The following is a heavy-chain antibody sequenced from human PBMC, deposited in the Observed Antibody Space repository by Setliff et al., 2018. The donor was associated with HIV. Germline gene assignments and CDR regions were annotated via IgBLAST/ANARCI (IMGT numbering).Heavy chain of an antibody. Sequence: SETLSLTCAVSGYFISSGYYWGWIRQPPGKGLEWIGSLSHVGGTYYNPSLKSRVTISIDTSMNQFSLRLTSVTAADTAVYYCARQLTTLDYFDYWGQGTLVT. CDR2: LSHVGGT. CDR1: GYFISSGYY. V-gene: IGHV4-38-2*01. D-gene: IGHD4-17*01. J-gene: IGHJ4*02. CDR3: ARQLTTLDYFDY.